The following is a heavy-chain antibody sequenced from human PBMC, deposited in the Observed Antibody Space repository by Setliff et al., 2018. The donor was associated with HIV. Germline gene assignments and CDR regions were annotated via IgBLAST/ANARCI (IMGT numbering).Heavy chain of an antibody. CDR3: ARGTLFYYYYYYMDV. Sequence: SETLSLTCTVSGGSISSYYWSWIRQPPGKGLEWIGGINHSGSTNYNPSLKSRVTISVDTSKNQFSLKLSSVTAADTAVYYCARGTLFYYYYYYMDVWGKGTTVTVSS. CDR1: GGSISSYY. J-gene: IGHJ6*03. V-gene: IGHV4-34*01. CDR2: INHSGST.